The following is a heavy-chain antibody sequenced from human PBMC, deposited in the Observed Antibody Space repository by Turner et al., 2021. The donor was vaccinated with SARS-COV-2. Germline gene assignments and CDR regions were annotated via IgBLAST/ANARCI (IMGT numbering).Heavy chain of an antibody. V-gene: IGHV1-2*07. CDR3: ARGGLYYYESSAYYGDAFDI. Sequence: QVQLVQSAAVVEKGGAAVTGSCKASGSAFTGYSLHWVRQAPGQRVAWMGWINPNSGGTNWANKFQGRVTMARDTSISTAYMEMSRLRSDDTAVDDWARGGLYYYESSAYYGDAFDIWGQGTMVTVSS. CDR2: INPNSGGT. CDR1: GSAFTGYS. D-gene: IGHD3-22*01. J-gene: IGHJ3*02.